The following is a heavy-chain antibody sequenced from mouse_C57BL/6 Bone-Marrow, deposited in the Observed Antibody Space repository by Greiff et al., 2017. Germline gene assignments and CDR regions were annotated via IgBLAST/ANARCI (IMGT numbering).Heavy chain of an antibody. J-gene: IGHJ3*01. CDR1: GYTFTSYD. CDR2: IYPRDGST. CDR3: ARRGYYGSSPWFAY. Sequence: VQLQQSGPELVKPGASVKLSCKASGYTFTSYDINWVKQRPGQGLEWIGWIYPRDGSTKYNEKFKGKATLTVDTSSSTACMELHSLTSENSAVCFCARRGYYGSSPWFAYWGQGKLVTVSA. V-gene: IGHV1-85*01. D-gene: IGHD1-1*01.